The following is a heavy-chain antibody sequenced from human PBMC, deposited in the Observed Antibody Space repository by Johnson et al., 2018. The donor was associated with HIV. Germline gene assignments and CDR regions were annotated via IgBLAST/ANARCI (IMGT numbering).Heavy chain of an antibody. CDR1: GFTFEDYG. CDR3: ARGKGAAAGLDAFDI. D-gene: IGHD6-13*01. J-gene: IGHJ3*02. Sequence: VQLVESGGGVVRPGGSLRLSCAASGFTFEDYGMSWVRQPPGKVLEWFSCINWSGGCTAYADSMKGRFTISRDNDKKSLYLHVNSLRAEDTAFYYCARGKGAAAGLDAFDIWGQGTMVTVSS. V-gene: IGHV3-20*04. CDR2: INWSGGCT.